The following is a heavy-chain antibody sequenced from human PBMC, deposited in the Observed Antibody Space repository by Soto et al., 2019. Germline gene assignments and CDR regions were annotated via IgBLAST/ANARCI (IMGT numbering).Heavy chain of an antibody. CDR1: GGSISSYY. CDR2: IYYSGST. CDR3: AATPHGDYVELIYFDY. J-gene: IGHJ4*02. Sequence: QVQLQESGPGLVKPSETLSLTCTVSGGSISSYYWSWIRQPPGKGLEWIGYIYYSGSTNYNPSLKSRVTISVDTSKNQFSLKLSSVTAADTAVYYCAATPHGDYVELIYFDYWGQGTLVTVSS. V-gene: IGHV4-59*01. D-gene: IGHD4-17*01.